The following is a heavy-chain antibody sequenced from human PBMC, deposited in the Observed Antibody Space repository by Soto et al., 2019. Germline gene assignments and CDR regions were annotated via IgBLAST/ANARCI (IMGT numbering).Heavy chain of an antibody. Sequence: ASVKVSCKASGYTFTSYGISWVRQAPGQGLEWMGWISAYNGNTNYAQKLQGRVTMTTDTSTSTAYMELRSLRSDDTAVYYCARDGIAAALIYYYGMDVWGQGTKVTVSS. CDR1: GYTFTSYG. V-gene: IGHV1-18*01. CDR2: ISAYNGNT. CDR3: ARDGIAAALIYYYGMDV. D-gene: IGHD6-13*01. J-gene: IGHJ6*02.